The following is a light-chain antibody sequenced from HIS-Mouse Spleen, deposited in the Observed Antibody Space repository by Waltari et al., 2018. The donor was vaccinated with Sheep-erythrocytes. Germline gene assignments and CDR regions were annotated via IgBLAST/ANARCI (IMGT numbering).Light chain of an antibody. CDR1: QSLVHSDGNTY. CDR2: KIS. Sequence: DIVMTQTPLSSPVTLGQPASISCRSSQSLVHSDGNTYLSWLQQRPGQPPRLLIYKISNRFSGVPDRFSGSGSGTEFTLTISSMQSEDFAVYYCQQYNNWPWTFGQGTKVEIK. J-gene: IGKJ1*01. CDR3: QQYNNWPWT. V-gene: IGKV2-24*01.